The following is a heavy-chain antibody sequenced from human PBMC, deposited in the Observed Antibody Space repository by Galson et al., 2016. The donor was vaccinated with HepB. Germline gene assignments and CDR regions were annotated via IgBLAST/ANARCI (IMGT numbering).Heavy chain of an antibody. V-gene: IGHV3-74*01. CDR1: GFTFTNYW. Sequence: SLRLSCAASGFTFTNYWIHWVRQAPGNGLVWVSGLHNDGSSTYYADSVKGRFTISRDNAKNTLYLQMNSLRAEDTAVYYCGSVFEYWGQGTLVAVSS. CDR2: LHNDGSST. J-gene: IGHJ4*02. CDR3: GSVFEY.